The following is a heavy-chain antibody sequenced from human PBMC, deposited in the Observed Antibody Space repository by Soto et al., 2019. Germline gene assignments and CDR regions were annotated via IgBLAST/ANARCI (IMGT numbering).Heavy chain of an antibody. D-gene: IGHD3-10*01. CDR2: ISYDGSNK. V-gene: IGHV3-30*18. CDR1: AFSFRSYG. CDR3: VKTQMVEGQYYGSSEFCG. Sequence: GWSLRLSCKTSAFSFRSYGMHWVRQAPGKGLQWVASISYDGSNKNYVDSVKGRFTVSRATSKSTLYQQMNSMGKDDTAVYYYVKTQMVEGQYYGSSEFCGWGRGSRVTVLS. J-gene: IGHJ4*02.